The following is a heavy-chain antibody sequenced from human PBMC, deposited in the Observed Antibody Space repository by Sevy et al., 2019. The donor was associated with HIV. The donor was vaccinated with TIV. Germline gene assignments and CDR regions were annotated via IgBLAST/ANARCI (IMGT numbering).Heavy chain of an antibody. Sequence: GGSLRLSCAASGFNYPNSWMSWVRQAPGRGLEWVANMNQDGRDKYYVDSVKGRFNISRDNAKNSLFLQMNSLRAEDTAMFYCARGDGRTIDYWGQGTAVTVSS. CDR1: GFNYPNSW. CDR3: ARGDGRTIDY. CDR2: MNQDGRDK. D-gene: IGHD2-2*01. V-gene: IGHV3-7*01. J-gene: IGHJ4*02.